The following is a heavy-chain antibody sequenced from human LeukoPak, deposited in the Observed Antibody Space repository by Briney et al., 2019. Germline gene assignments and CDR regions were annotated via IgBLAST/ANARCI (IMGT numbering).Heavy chain of an antibody. CDR1: GYTFTSYD. CDR2: MNPNSGNT. D-gene: IGHD2-15*01. Sequence: ASVKVSCKASGYTFTSYDINWVRQATGQGLEWMGWMNPNSGNTGYAQKFQGRVTMTRNTSISTAYMELSSLRSEDTAVYYCARDQDSVVVVAALRQREMGGFDPWGQGTLVTASS. CDR3: ARDQDSVVVVAALRQREMGGFDP. V-gene: IGHV1-8*01. J-gene: IGHJ5*02.